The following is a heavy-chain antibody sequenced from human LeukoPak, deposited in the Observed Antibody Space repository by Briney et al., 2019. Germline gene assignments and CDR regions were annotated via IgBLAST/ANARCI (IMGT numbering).Heavy chain of an antibody. J-gene: IGHJ4*02. CDR3: ARDLYGDGVDY. V-gene: IGHV1-2*02. D-gene: IGHD4-17*01. CDR1: GYTFTFYY. CDR2: INPNSGGT. Sequence: GASVTVSFTSSGYTFTFYYMHWVRQAPGQGLEWMGWINPNSGGTNYAQKFQGRVTMTRDTSISTAYMELSRLRSDDTAVYYCARDLYGDGVDYWGQGTLVTVSS.